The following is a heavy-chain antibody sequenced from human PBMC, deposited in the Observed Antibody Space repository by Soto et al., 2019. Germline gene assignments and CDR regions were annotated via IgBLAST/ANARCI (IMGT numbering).Heavy chain of an antibody. CDR1: GFTFSSFG. V-gene: IGHV3-30*18. J-gene: IGHJ4*02. Sequence: QVQLAESGGGVVQPERSLRLSCAASGFTFSSFGMHWVRQAPGKGLEWVAVISYDGSNTYCADSVKGRFTISRDNSKNTLYLQMNSLRAEDTAVYYCAKDVAAAGAAFDYWGQGTLVNVSS. CDR2: ISYDGSNT. D-gene: IGHD6-13*01. CDR3: AKDVAAAGAAFDY.